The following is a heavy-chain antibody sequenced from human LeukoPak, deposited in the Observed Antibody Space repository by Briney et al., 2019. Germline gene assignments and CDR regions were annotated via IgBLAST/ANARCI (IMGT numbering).Heavy chain of an antibody. CDR2: INHSGST. D-gene: IGHD2-2*01. Sequence: PSETLSLTCAVYGGSFSGYYWSWICQPPGKGLEWIGEINHSGSTNYNPSLKSRVTISVDTSKNQFSLKLSSVTAADTAVYYCARGKGPAARRFDYWGQGTLVTVSS. J-gene: IGHJ4*02. CDR1: GGSFSGYY. CDR3: ARGKGPAARRFDY. V-gene: IGHV4-34*01.